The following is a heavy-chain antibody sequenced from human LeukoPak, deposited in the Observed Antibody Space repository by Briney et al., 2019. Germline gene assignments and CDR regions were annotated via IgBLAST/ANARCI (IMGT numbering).Heavy chain of an antibody. Sequence: GASVKVSCKASGGTFSSYAISWVRQAPGQGLEWMGGIIPIFGTANYAQKFQGRVTITADESTSTAYMELSSLRSEDTAVYYCARARLESYDSSGYYDYWGQGTLVTVSS. V-gene: IGHV1-69*13. CDR2: IIPIFGTA. CDR3: ARARLESYDSSGYYDY. J-gene: IGHJ4*02. CDR1: GGTFSSYA. D-gene: IGHD3-22*01.